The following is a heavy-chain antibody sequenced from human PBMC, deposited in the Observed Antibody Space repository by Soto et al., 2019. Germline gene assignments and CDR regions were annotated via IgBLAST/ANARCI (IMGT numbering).Heavy chain of an antibody. D-gene: IGHD2-2*01. Sequence: PSETLSLTCTVSGGSISSYYWSWIRQPPGKGLEWIGYIYYSGSTNYNPSLKSRVTISVDTSKNQFSLKLSSVTSADTAVYYCARDLVPAANWINWFAPSGQGTLVIVSS. CDR3: ARDLVPAANWINWFAP. CDR2: IYYSGST. CDR1: GGSISSYY. V-gene: IGHV4-59*01. J-gene: IGHJ5*02.